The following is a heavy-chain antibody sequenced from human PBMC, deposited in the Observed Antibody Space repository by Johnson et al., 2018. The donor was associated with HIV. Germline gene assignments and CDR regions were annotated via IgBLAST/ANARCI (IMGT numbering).Heavy chain of an antibody. J-gene: IGHJ3*02. CDR2: IIYSGGST. V-gene: IGHV3-20*04. D-gene: IGHD3-22*01. CDR3: ARDMSYYDSSGYLDDAFDI. CDR1: GFTFDDYG. Sequence: VQLVESGGGVVRPGGSLRLSCAASGFTFDDYGMSWVRQAPGKGLEWVSIIYSGGSTYYADSVKGRFIISRDNAKKSLYLHMNSLRVDDTALYYCARDMSYYDSSGYLDDAFDIWGQGTMVTVSS.